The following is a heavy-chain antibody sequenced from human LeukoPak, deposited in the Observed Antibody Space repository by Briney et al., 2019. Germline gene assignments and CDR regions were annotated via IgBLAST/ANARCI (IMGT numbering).Heavy chain of an antibody. V-gene: IGHV1-18*01. J-gene: IGHJ5*02. D-gene: IGHD3-22*01. CDR3: ARDGVVVITTAWFDP. CDR2: ISAYNGNT. Sequence: ASVKVSCKASGYTFTSYGISWVRQAPGQGLEWMGWISAYNGNTNYAQKLQGRVTITTDTSTSTAYMELRSLRSDDTAVYYCARDGVVVITTAWFDPWGQGTLVTVSS. CDR1: GYTFTSYG.